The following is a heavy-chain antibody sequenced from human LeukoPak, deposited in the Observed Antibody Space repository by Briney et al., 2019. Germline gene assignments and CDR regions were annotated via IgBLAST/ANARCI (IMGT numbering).Heavy chain of an antibody. CDR3: ARGWGRQQLTPYYYYYMDV. Sequence: PSETLSLTCAVYGGSFSGYYWSWIRQPPGKGLEWIGEINHSGSTNYNPSLKSRVTISVDTSKNQFSLKLSSVTAADTAVYYCARGWGRQQLTPYYYYYMDVWGKGTTVTVSS. V-gene: IGHV4-34*01. CDR1: GGSFSGYY. J-gene: IGHJ6*03. CDR2: INHSGST. D-gene: IGHD6-13*01.